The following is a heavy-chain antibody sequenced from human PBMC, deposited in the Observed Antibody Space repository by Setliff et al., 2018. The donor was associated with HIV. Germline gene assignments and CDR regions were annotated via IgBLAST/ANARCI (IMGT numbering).Heavy chain of an antibody. J-gene: IGHJ4*02. CDR3: AREGITGTTLHPY. Sequence: GGSLRLSCAASGFSFGSYWMSWVRQAPGKGLESVANVKQDGTETLYVDSVKGRFTISRDNAKNSLYLQMNTLRAEDTAVYYCAREGITGTTLHPYWGQGTLVTVSS. D-gene: IGHD1-7*01. V-gene: IGHV3-7*01. CDR2: VKQDGTET. CDR1: GFSFGSYW.